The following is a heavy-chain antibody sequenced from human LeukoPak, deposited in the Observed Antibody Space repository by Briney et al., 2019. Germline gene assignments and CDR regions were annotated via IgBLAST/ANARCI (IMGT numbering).Heavy chain of an antibody. CDR1: GGSISSYY. J-gene: IGHJ4*02. CDR2: IYYSGST. V-gene: IGHV4-59*01. D-gene: IGHD6-19*01. CDR3: ARDSSGWSFDY. Sequence: SETLSLTCTVSGGSISSYYWSWIRQPPGKGLEWIGYIYYSGSTNYNLSLKSRVTISVDTSKNQFSLKLSSVTAADTAVYYCARDSSGWSFDYWGQGTLVTVSS.